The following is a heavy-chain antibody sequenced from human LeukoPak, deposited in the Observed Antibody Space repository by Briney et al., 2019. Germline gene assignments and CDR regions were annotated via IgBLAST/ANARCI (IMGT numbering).Heavy chain of an antibody. J-gene: IGHJ4*02. Sequence: GGSLRLSCAASGFTLSSYAMSWVRQAPGKGLEWVSTISGGGSTYYADSVKGRFTISRDNSKNTLFMQMNSLRVEDTAVYYCANKWASGIDYWGQGALVAVSS. CDR2: ISGGGST. V-gene: IGHV3-23*01. D-gene: IGHD3-10*01. CDR1: GFTLSSYA. CDR3: ANKWASGIDY.